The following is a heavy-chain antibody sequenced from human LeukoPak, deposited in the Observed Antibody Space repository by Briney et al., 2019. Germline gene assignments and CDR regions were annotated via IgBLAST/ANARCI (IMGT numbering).Heavy chain of an antibody. CDR3: ARYYDFWSGYPADDAFDI. Sequence: SETLSLTCTVSGGSISSYYWSWIRQPPGKGLEWIGYIYYSGSTNYNPSLKSRVTISVDTSKNQFSLKLSSVTAADTAVYYCARYYDFWSGYPADDAFDIWGQRTMVTVSS. CDR1: GGSISSYY. J-gene: IGHJ3*02. CDR2: IYYSGST. V-gene: IGHV4-59*01. D-gene: IGHD3-3*01.